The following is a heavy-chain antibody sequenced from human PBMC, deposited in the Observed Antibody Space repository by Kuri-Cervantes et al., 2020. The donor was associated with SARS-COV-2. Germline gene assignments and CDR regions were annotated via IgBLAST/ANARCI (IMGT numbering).Heavy chain of an antibody. D-gene: IGHD6-6*01. CDR3: ARPSWRAAPSHFQH. Sequence: GESLKISCAASGFTFSSYWMSWVRQAPGKGLEWVANIKQDGSEKYYVDSVKGRFTISRDNAKSSLYLQMNSLRAEDTAVYYCARPSWRAAPSHFQHWGQGTLVTVSS. CDR2: IKQDGSEK. J-gene: IGHJ1*01. V-gene: IGHV3-7*01. CDR1: GFTFSSYW.